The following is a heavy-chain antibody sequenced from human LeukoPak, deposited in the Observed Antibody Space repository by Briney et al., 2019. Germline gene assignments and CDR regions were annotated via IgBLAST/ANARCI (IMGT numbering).Heavy chain of an antibody. J-gene: IGHJ4*02. CDR1: GFTFSNYG. CDR3: ARAGYGDPHFDF. V-gene: IGHV3-33*01. D-gene: IGHD4-17*01. Sequence: GGSLRLSCAASGFTFSNYGMHWVRQAPGKGLEWVAAIWYDGSNKYYGDSVKGRFTISRDNSKNTLCLQMNSLRAEDTAAYYCARAGYGDPHFDFWGQGTLVTVSS. CDR2: IWYDGSNK.